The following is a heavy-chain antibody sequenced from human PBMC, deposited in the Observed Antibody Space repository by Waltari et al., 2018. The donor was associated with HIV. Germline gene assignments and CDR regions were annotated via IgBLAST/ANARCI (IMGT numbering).Heavy chain of an antibody. V-gene: IGHV4-59*08. Sequence: QVQLQESGPGLVKPSETLSLTCTVSGGSISSYYWSWIRQPPGKGLEWIGYIYYSGSTNYNPSLKSRVTISVDTSKNQFSLKLSSVTAADTAVYYCARHETVADPFDYWGQGTLVTVSS. D-gene: IGHD6-19*01. CDR3: ARHETVADPFDY. J-gene: IGHJ4*02. CDR1: GGSISSYY. CDR2: IYYSGST.